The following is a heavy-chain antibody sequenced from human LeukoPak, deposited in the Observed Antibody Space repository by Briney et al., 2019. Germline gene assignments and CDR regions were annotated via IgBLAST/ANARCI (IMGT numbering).Heavy chain of an antibody. V-gene: IGHV4-39*07. CDR2: VYYTGTT. J-gene: IGHJ4*02. CDR3: ARRYSSSWPAFDY. CDR1: GDSISGASFY. Sequence: SETLSLTCTVSGDSISGASFYWGWIRPPPGKGLEYIGSVYYTGTTYYNPSLKSRVTISVDPSKNQFSLKLTSVTAADAAVYYCARRYSSSWPAFDYWGQGTLVTVSS. D-gene: IGHD6-13*01.